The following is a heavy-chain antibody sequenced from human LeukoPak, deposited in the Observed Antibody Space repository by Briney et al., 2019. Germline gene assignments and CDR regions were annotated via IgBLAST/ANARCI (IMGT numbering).Heavy chain of an antibody. CDR3: ARGKGTLSY. CDR1: GGPFSGFY. J-gene: IGHJ4*02. Sequence: PSETLSLTCAVSGGPFSGFYWSWIRQPPGKGLEWIGEINHSGYTNYHPSLKSRVAISVDTSKKQFSLKLSSVTAADTAVYYCARGKGTLSYWGQGTLVSVSS. CDR2: INHSGYT. V-gene: IGHV4-34*01.